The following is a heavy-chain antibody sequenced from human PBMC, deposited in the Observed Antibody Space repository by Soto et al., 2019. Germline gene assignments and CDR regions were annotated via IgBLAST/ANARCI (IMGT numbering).Heavy chain of an antibody. D-gene: IGHD3-22*01. V-gene: IGHV4-4*02. Sequence: SETLSLTCAVSGGSISNSNWWSWVRQPPGKGLEWIGEIYHSGSTNYNPSLKSRVTISVDKSKNQFSLKLSSVTAADTAVYYCARDGDYYDSSGYLIFDYWGQGTLVTVSS. CDR1: GGSISNSNW. J-gene: IGHJ4*02. CDR3: ARDGDYYDSSGYLIFDY. CDR2: IYHSGST.